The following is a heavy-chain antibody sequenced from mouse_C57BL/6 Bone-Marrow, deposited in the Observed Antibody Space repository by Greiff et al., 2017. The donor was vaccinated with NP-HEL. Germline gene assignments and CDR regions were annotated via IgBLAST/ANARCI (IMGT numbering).Heavy chain of an antibody. CDR3: ARSIYDDYADDPFYAMDY. V-gene: IGHV7-3*01. D-gene: IGHD2-4*01. Sequence: EVKLVESGGGLVHPGGSLSLSCAASGSQLPAYSLILLLTRPFNSLEFLFFIRNTSPCYTTEYSVSVKGRFTISRDNYQSILYLQMNALGAEDSATYYCARSIYDDYADDPFYAMDYWGQGTSVTVSS. CDR2: IRNTSPCYTT. CDR1: GSQLPAYS. J-gene: IGHJ4*01.